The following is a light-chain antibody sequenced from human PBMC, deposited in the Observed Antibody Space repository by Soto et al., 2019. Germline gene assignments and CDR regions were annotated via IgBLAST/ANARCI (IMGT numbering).Light chain of an antibody. Sequence: VVTQPPSVSVAPGKTARITCGGNNIGSKSVHWYQQKPGQAPVLVIYYNSDRPSGIPERFSGFNSGNTATLTISRVEAGDEADYYCHVWDSSSDSGVFGGGTKLTVL. CDR2: YNS. V-gene: IGLV3-21*04. J-gene: IGLJ2*01. CDR1: NIGSKS. CDR3: HVWDSSSDSGV.